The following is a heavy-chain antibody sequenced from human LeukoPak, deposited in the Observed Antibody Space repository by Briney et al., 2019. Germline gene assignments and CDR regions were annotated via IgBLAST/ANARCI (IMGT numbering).Heavy chain of an antibody. V-gene: IGHV4-59*08. D-gene: IGHD3-22*01. CDR3: ARRLDSSGYFDY. Sequence: PSETLSLTCSVSGGSISSYYWSWIRQPPGKGLEWIGYIYYSGSTNYNPSLESRVSISVDTSKNQFSLKLSSVTAADTAVYYCARRLDSSGYFDYWGQGTLVTVSS. CDR1: GGSISSYY. CDR2: IYYSGST. J-gene: IGHJ4*02.